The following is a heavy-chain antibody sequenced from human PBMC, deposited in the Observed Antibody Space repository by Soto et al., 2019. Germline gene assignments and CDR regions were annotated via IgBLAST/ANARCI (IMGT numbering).Heavy chain of an antibody. D-gene: IGHD1-26*01. J-gene: IGHJ4*02. CDR2: IDPADSNT. CDR1: GYSFTSYW. CDR3: ARIVTSGPDY. Sequence: EVQLVRSGAEVKKPGESLRISCKVSGYSFTSYWINWVRQMPGKGPECMGRIDPADSNTNYSPAFQGHVTFSTDTSINTAYLQWSSLKASDTAMYYCARIVTSGPDYWGQGTLVTVSS. V-gene: IGHV5-10-1*01.